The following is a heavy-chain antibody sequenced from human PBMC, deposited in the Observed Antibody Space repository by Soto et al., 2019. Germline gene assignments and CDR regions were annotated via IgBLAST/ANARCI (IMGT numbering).Heavy chain of an antibody. D-gene: IGHD3-22*01. CDR1: GFTFSGYS. J-gene: IGHJ6*02. Sequence: EVQLVESGGGLVKPGGSLRLSCAASGFTFSGYSMNWVRQAPGKGLEWVSSISSSGKNLYYADSVKGRFTITRDNAKKSLDLQMNRLRAEDTAVYYCARDRDSSGYYRYYYYGMDVWGQGTTVTVSS. CDR2: ISSSGKNL. CDR3: ARDRDSSGYYRYYYYGMDV. V-gene: IGHV3-21*01.